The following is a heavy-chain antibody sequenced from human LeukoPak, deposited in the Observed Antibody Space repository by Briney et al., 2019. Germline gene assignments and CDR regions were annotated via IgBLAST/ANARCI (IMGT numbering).Heavy chain of an antibody. CDR2: IYSGGST. CDR1: GFTVSSNY. J-gene: IGHJ3*02. V-gene: IGHV3-53*05. D-gene: IGHD5-12*01. Sequence: GGSLRLSCAACGFTVSSNYMSWVRQAPGKGLEWVSVIYSGGSTYYADSVKGRFTISRDNSKNTLYLQMNSLRAEDTAVYYCAKTSGYSGYDYLDAFDIWGQGTMVTVSS. CDR3: AKTSGYSGYDYLDAFDI.